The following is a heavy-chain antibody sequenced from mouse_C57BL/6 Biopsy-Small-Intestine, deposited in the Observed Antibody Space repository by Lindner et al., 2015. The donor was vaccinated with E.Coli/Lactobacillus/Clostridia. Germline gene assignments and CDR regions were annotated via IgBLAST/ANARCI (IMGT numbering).Heavy chain of an antibody. J-gene: IGHJ1*03. CDR3: VRETTVDWYFDV. Sequence: EVQLQESGGGLCSLRSLKLSCAASGFTFNTYAMHWVRQAPGKGLEWVARIRSKSSNYATYYADSVKDRFTISRDDSQSMLYLQMNNLKTEDTAMYYCVRETTVDWYFDVWGTGTTVTVSS. CDR1: GFTFNTYA. D-gene: IGHD1-1*01. CDR2: IRSKSSNYAT. V-gene: IGHV10-3*01.